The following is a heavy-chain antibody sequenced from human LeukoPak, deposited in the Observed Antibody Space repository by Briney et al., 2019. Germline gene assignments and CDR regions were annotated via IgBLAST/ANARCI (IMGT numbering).Heavy chain of an antibody. J-gene: IGHJ4*02. CDR1: GGSFSGYY. CDR2: INHSGST. V-gene: IGHV4-34*01. Sequence: SETLSLTCAVYGGSFSGYYWSWIRQPPGKGLEWIGEINHSGSTNYNPSLKSRVTISVDTSKNQFSLKLSSVTAADTAVYYCARGGRGVGAQRPLDHWGQGTLVTVSS. D-gene: IGHD1-26*01. CDR3: ARGGRGVGAQRPLDH.